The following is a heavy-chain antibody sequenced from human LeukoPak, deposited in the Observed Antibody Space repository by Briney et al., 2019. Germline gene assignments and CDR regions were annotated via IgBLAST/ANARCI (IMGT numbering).Heavy chain of an antibody. CDR3: SPSIDY. J-gene: IGHJ4*02. Sequence: SETLSLTCTVSGVSISSGTYYWGWIRQPPGKGLEWIGTINYSGTTYYNPSLKSRVTISVDTSKNQFSLRLSSVTAADTAVYYCSPSIDYWGQGTLVTVSS. CDR1: GVSISSGTYY. V-gene: IGHV4-39*01. CDR2: INYSGTT.